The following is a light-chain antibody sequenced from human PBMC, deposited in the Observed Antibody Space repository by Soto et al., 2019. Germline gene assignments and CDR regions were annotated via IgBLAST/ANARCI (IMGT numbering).Light chain of an antibody. CDR3: CSYAGSYSEV. Sequence: QSVLTQPRSVSGAPGQSVTISCTGTSSDVGGYNYVSWYQQHPGKAPKLLIYDVSRRPSGVPDRFSGSKSAYTASLTISGLQSEDEADYYCCSYAGSYSEVFGGGTKLTVL. J-gene: IGLJ2*01. V-gene: IGLV2-11*01. CDR1: SSDVGGYNY. CDR2: DVS.